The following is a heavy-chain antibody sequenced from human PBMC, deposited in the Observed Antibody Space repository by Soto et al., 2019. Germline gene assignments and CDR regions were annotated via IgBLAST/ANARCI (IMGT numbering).Heavy chain of an antibody. V-gene: IGHV4-4*07. CDR1: GGSFSNSY. D-gene: IGHD5-12*01. J-gene: IGHJ3*02. CDR2: IYTSGST. Sequence: PSETLSLTCNVSGGSFSNSYWSWIRQPAGKGLEWIGRIYTSGSTTSNPSLKSRVSMSVDTSKSQFSLRLSSVTAADTAVYHCARAPLRTTIPKDAFDIWGQGTVVTVSS. CDR3: ARAPLRTTIPKDAFDI.